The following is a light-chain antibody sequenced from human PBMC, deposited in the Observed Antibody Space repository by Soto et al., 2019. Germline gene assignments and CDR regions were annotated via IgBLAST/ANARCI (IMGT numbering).Light chain of an antibody. CDR3: APGDDSLNGYV. J-gene: IGLJ1*01. CDR2: SNN. Sequence: QSVLTQPPSASGTPGQRVTISCSGSSSNIGSSTVNWYQQLPGTAPKLLIYSNNQRPSGVPDRFSGSKSGTSASLAISGLQFENEADYYCAPGDDSLNGYVIETGTRVTVL. V-gene: IGLV1-44*01. CDR1: SSNIGSST.